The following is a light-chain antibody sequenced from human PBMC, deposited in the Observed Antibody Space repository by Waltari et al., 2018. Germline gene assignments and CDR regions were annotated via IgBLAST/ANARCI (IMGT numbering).Light chain of an antibody. J-gene: IGKJ1*01. CDR3: QKYERLPAT. V-gene: IGKV3-20*01. CDR2: DAS. Sequence: EIVLTQSPGTLSLSPGERATLSCRASQSVGRSLAWYQQKPGQAPRLLMYDASSRATGIPDRFRGSGSGTDFSLTISRLEPEDVAVYYCQKYERLPATFGQGTKVEIK. CDR1: QSVGRS.